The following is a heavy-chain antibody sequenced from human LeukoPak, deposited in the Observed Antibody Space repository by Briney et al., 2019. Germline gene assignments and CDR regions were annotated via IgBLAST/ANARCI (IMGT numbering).Heavy chain of an antibody. CDR1: GFTFRRHA. Sequence: GSLRLSRAASGFTFRRHAINWVRQAPGKGLEWGSNISCSADSTYYADSVKGRFTISRDNSKNTLYLQMNSLRAEDTAVYYCAKGGQGYCSSTSCLYYFDYWGQGTLVTVSS. CDR2: ISCSADST. D-gene: IGHD2-2*01. J-gene: IGHJ4*02. CDR3: AKGGQGYCSSTSCLYYFDY. V-gene: IGHV3-23*01.